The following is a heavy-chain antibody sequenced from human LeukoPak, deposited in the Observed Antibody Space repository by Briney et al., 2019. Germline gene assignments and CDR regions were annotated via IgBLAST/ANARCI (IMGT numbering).Heavy chain of an antibody. J-gene: IGHJ2*01. CDR2: IYNGVNT. CDR1: GASVSSASY. Sequence: SSETLSLTCTVSGASVSSASYWTWIRQPPGKGVEWIAHIYNGVNTNYNPSLKSRVTISVDTSKNQFSLKLSSVTAADTAVYYCARGQGRRYFDLWGRGTLVTVSS. CDR3: ARGQGRRYFDL. V-gene: IGHV4-61*01.